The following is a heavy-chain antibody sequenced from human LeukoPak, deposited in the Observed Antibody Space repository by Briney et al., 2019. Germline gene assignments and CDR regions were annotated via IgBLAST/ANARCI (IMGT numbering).Heavy chain of an antibody. J-gene: IGHJ3*02. Sequence: ASVKVSCKASGYTFTGYYMHWVRQAPGQGLEWMGWINPNSGGTNYAQKFQGRVTMTRDTSISTAYMELSRLRSDDTAVYYCARGCSSTSCYRSVSGAFGIWGQGTMVTVSS. CDR1: GYTFTGYY. CDR2: INPNSGGT. CDR3: ARGCSSTSCYRSVSGAFGI. D-gene: IGHD2-2*01. V-gene: IGHV1-2*02.